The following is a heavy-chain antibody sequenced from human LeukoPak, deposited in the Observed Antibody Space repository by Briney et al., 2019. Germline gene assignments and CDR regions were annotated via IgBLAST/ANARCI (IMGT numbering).Heavy chain of an antibody. Sequence: SETLSLTCAVYNGSFSGYYWSWIRQSPEKGLEWIGEVNHGGDTNYNPSLRSRVTISLDTSENHFSLKLRSVTAADTAIYNCARAAWNGGGGFDPWGQGTLVTVSS. V-gene: IGHV4-34*01. CDR3: ARAAWNGGGGFDP. CDR1: NGSFSGYY. J-gene: IGHJ5*02. CDR2: VNHGGDT. D-gene: IGHD3-16*01.